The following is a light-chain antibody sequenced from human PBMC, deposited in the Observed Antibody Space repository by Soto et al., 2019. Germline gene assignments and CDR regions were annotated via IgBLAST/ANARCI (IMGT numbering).Light chain of an antibody. V-gene: IGKV1-33*01. CDR1: QDINNF. J-gene: IGKJ3*01. Sequence: DIQMTQSPSSLSASVGDRVTITCQASQDINNFLNWYQQKPGKAPKLLIYDAFSLETGVPSRFTGSGSGTDFSLTTSSLQPEDVATYYCQQHDDLPFTFGPGTTVDVK. CDR2: DAF. CDR3: QQHDDLPFT.